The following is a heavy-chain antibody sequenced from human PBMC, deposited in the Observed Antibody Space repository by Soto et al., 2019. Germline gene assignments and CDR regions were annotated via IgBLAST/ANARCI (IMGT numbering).Heavy chain of an antibody. CDR1: GGSISSGGYS. V-gene: IGHV4-30-2*01. J-gene: IGHJ4*02. CDR2: IYHSGST. CDR3: ARENYDSSGFTTFDY. D-gene: IGHD3-22*01. Sequence: SETLSLTCAVSGGSISSGGYSWSWIRQPPGKGLEWIGYIYHSGSTYYNPSLKSRVTISVDRSKNQFSLKLSSVTAADTAVYYRARENYDSSGFTTFDYWGQGTLVTVSS.